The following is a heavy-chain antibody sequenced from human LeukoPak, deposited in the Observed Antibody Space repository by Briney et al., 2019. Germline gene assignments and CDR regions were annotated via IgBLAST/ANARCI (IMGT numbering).Heavy chain of an antibody. CDR3: ARARVFVFDAFGI. CDR2: IKQDGSEK. V-gene: IGHV3-7*01. CDR1: GFTFSSYW. Sequence: GGSLRLSCAASGFTFSSYWMSWVRQAPGKGLEWVANIKQDGSEKYYVDSVKGRFTISRDNAKNSLYLQMNSLRAEDTAVYYCARARVFVFDAFGIWGQGTMVTVSS. J-gene: IGHJ3*02. D-gene: IGHD6-13*01.